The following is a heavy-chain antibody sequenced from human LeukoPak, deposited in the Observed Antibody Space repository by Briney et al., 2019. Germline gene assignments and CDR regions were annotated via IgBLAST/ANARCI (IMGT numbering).Heavy chain of an antibody. J-gene: IGHJ5*02. D-gene: IGHD5-18*01. CDR2: LCENGIS. CDR3: AREVRDTAMVAPLNWFDP. V-gene: IGHV4-59*01. CDR1: GGSISGDC. Sequence: PSETLSLTCTASGGSISGDCWGWVRQPPGKGLEWIGYLCENGISNNNPSLKSRFTISLDTSKDQFSLMLRSVTAADTAVYYCAREVRDTAMVAPLNWFDPWGQGTLVTVSS.